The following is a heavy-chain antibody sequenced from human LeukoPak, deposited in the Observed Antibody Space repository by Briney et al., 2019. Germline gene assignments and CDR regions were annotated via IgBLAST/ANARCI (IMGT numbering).Heavy chain of an antibody. D-gene: IGHD2-15*01. V-gene: IGHV1-18*01. CDR1: GGTFSSYA. Sequence: VASVKVSCKASGGTFSSYAISWVRQAPGQGLEWMGWISAYNGNTNYAQKLQGRVTMTTDTSTSTAYMELRSLRSDDTAVYYCARDRYGYCSGGSCFVGGDWGQGTLVTVSS. J-gene: IGHJ4*02. CDR2: ISAYNGNT. CDR3: ARDRYGYCSGGSCFVGGD.